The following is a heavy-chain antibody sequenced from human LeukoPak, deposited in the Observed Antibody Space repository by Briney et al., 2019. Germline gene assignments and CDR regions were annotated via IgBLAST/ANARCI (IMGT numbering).Heavy chain of an antibody. Sequence: GGSLRLSCAVSGFTFRNYVMNWVRQAPGKGLEWVSGISGSGSNANYADSVKGRFTISRDNSKNTLYLQMNSLRAEDTAVYYCAKGDFWETWGQGTLVTVSS. D-gene: IGHD3-3*01. J-gene: IGHJ5*02. CDR3: AKGDFWET. CDR2: ISGSGSNA. CDR1: GFTFRNYV. V-gene: IGHV3-23*01.